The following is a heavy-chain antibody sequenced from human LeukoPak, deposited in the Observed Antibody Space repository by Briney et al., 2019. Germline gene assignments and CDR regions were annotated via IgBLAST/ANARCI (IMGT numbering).Heavy chain of an antibody. CDR3: ARGPDVYSSSWYGGGMDV. CDR2: INHSGST. V-gene: IGHV4-34*01. Sequence: RASETLSLTCAVYGGSFSGYCWSWIRQPPGKRLEWIGEINHSGSTNYNPSLKSRVTISVDTSKNQFSLKLSSVTAADTAVYYCARGPDVYSSSWYGGGMDVWGQGTTVTVSS. D-gene: IGHD6-13*01. J-gene: IGHJ6*02. CDR1: GGSFSGYC.